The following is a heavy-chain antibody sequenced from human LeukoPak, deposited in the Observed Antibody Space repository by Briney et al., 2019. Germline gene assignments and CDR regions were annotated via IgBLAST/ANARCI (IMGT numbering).Heavy chain of an antibody. Sequence: SETLSLTCTVSGYSISSGYYWGWIRQPPGKGLEWIVSIYHSGSTYYNPSLKSRVTIPVDTSKNQFSLKLSSVTAADTAVYYCARGFRGPNFDYWGQGTLVTVSS. CDR1: GYSISSGYY. D-gene: IGHD3-10*01. CDR2: IYHSGST. V-gene: IGHV4-38-2*02. CDR3: ARGFRGPNFDY. J-gene: IGHJ4*02.